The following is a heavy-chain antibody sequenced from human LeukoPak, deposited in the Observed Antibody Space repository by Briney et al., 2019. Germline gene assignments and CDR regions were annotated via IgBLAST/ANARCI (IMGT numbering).Heavy chain of an antibody. V-gene: IGHV4-59*08. CDR1: GGSITSHY. CDR3: ARTSLGGAWFDP. J-gene: IGHJ5*02. D-gene: IGHD3-10*01. CDR2: IYYNGST. Sequence: SESLSPTCTVSGGSITSHYWSWIRQPPGKGLEWIGYIYYNGSTYYNPSLKSRVTISVDTSKNQFSLKLSSVTAADTAVYYCARTSLGGAWFDPWGQGTLVTVSS.